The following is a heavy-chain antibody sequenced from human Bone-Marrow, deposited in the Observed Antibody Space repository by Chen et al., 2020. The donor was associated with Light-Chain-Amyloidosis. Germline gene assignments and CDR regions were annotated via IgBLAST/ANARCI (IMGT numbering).Heavy chain of an antibody. CDR1: GYTFTSYD. Sequence: QVQLVQSGAEVKKPGASVKVSCKASGYTFTSYDINWVRQATGQGLEWMGWMNPNSGNTGYAQKFQGRVTMTRNTSISTAYMELSSLRSEDTAVYYCARVGQKWIQLWTTPGYAFDIWGQGTMVTVSS. J-gene: IGHJ3*02. CDR2: MNPNSGNT. V-gene: IGHV1-8*01. D-gene: IGHD5-18*01. CDR3: ARVGQKWIQLWTTPGYAFDI.